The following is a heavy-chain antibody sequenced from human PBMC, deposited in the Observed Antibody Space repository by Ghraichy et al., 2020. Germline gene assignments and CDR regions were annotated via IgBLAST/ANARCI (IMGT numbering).Heavy chain of an antibody. CDR1: GYTFTGYY. J-gene: IGHJ5*02. CDR3: ARGCSSTSCQSPARFDP. V-gene: IGHV1-2*04. Sequence: ASVKVSCKASGYTFTGYYMHWVRQAPGQGLEWMGWINPNSGGTNYAQKFQGWVTMTRDTSISTAYMELSRLRSDDTAVYYCARGCSSTSCQSPARFDPWGQGTLVTVSS. D-gene: IGHD2-2*01. CDR2: INPNSGGT.